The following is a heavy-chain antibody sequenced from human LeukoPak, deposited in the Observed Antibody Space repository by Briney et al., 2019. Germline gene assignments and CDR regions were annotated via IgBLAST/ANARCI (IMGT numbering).Heavy chain of an antibody. V-gene: IGHV3-64*04. CDR3: AKDLGRYRNNFFDY. CDR1: GFTFSSYA. Sequence: GGSLRLSCSASGFTFSSYAMHWVRQAPGKGLEYVSAISSNGGSTYYADSVKGRFTISRDDSKNTLYLRMNSLRADDTAVYYCAKDLGRYRNNFFDYWGQGNLVTVSS. CDR2: ISSNGGST. D-gene: IGHD1-26*01. J-gene: IGHJ4*02.